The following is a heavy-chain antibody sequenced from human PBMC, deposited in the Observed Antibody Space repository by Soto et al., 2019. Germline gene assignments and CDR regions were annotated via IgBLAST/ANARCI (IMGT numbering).Heavy chain of an antibody. J-gene: IGHJ5*01. Sequence: EVHLVESGGGLVQPGGSLRLSCAASGFTVSNNYMSWVRQAPGKGLEWVSVIYSGGSVYYRDSVKGRFTISRDHSKNTLYLQMNSLRAEDSGVYYCVGRPRAWGHGTLVTVSS. CDR2: IYSGGSV. D-gene: IGHD6-6*01. CDR1: GFTVSNNY. V-gene: IGHV3-66*01. CDR3: VGRPRA.